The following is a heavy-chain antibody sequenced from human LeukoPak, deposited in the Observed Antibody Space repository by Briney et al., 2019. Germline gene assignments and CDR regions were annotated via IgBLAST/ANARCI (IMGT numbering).Heavy chain of an antibody. CDR3: AKVIFSYYYDGSGYYYFDY. Sequence: PGGSLRLSCAASGFSFSDYAMTCVSPAPGRGLDWVSAIAGSEGSTYAADCVTGRFVISRDNYKNTVIPQMNSLRAEDTAVYYWAKVIFSYYYDGSGYYYFDYWGQGTLVTVSS. J-gene: IGHJ4*02. D-gene: IGHD3-22*01. V-gene: IGHV3-23*01. CDR2: IAGSEGST. CDR1: GFSFSDYA.